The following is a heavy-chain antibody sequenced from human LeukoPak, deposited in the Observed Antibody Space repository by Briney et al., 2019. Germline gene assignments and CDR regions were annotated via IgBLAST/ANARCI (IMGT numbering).Heavy chain of an antibody. D-gene: IGHD5-18*01. CDR1: GFTFDDYA. V-gene: IGHV3-9*01. CDR3: AKEDTAMVH. CDR2: ISWNSGSI. J-gene: IGHJ4*02. Sequence: GRSLRLSCAASGFTFDDYAMHWVRQAPGKGLEWVSGISWNSGSIGYADSVKGRFTISRDNAKNSLYLQMNSLRAEDTAVYYCAKEDTAMVHWGQGTLVTVSS.